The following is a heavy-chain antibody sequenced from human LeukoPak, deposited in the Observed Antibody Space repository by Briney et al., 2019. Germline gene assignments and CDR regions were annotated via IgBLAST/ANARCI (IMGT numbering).Heavy chain of an antibody. D-gene: IGHD2-2*01. J-gene: IGHJ4*02. V-gene: IGHV4-34*01. CDR2: ISDSGST. Sequence: PSETLSLTCAVSGGAFSNYFWTWVRQPPGKGLEWMAEISDSGSTNSNSCLRSRVAVSLDTSKNQFSLRLTSVTAADTAVYYCARGQYCSTTTCYSARRYFDFWGQGTLVTVSS. CDR3: ARGQYCSTTTCYSARRYFDF. CDR1: GGAFSNYF.